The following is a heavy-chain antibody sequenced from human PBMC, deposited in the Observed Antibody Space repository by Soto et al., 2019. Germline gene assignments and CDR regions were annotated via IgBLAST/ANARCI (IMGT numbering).Heavy chain of an antibody. CDR1: GGSISGSNW. Sequence: QVQLQESGPGLVKPSGTLSLTCAVSGGSISGSNWWTWVRQPPGKGLEWIGEIHHSGSTNYNPSLKSRVTISLDKSKKQFSQKLNSVTDADTAVYYCARAARLASDIWGQGTMVIVSS. V-gene: IGHV4-4*02. CDR3: ARAARLASDI. CDR2: IHHSGST. J-gene: IGHJ3*02.